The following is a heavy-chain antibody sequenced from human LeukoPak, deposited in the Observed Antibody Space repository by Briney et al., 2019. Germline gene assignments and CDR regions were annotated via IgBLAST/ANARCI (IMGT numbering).Heavy chain of an antibody. CDR3: ARDLTARPYGSGSFDF. V-gene: IGHV3-7*01. J-gene: IGHJ4*02. CDR2: IKQDGSEK. CDR1: GFTFSTYW. Sequence: GGSLRLSCAASGFTFSTYWMSWVRQAPGKGLEWVANIKQDGSEKYYVDSVKGRFTISRDNAKNSLFLQMKSLRADDTAVYYCARDLTARPYGSGSFDFWGRGTLITVSS. D-gene: IGHD3-10*01.